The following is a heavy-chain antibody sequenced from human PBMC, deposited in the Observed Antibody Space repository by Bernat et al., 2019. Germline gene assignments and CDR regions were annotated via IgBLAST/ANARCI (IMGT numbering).Heavy chain of an antibody. CDR3: TGDLDIVRVFVGYDAFDI. Sequence: EVQLVESGGGLVQPGGFLRLSCAASGFTFSNYWMSWVRQAPGKGLEWVANLKKDGSEKHYVDSVMGRFTISRDNAKDALYLQMNSLRAEDTAVYYCTGDLDIVRVFVGYDAFDIWGQGTMVSVS. CDR2: LKKDGSEK. J-gene: IGHJ3*02. V-gene: IGHV3-7*01. D-gene: IGHD2/OR15-2a*01. CDR1: GFTFSNYW.